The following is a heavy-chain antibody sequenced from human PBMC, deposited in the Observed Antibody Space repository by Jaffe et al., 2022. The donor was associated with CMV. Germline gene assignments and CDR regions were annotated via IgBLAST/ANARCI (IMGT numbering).Heavy chain of an antibody. D-gene: IGHD3-16*01. CDR1: GFSFSNYA. V-gene: IGHV3-33*08. CDR2: MWCDGIDK. J-gene: IGHJ3*02. Sequence: QVQLVESGGGVVQPGRSLRLSCVASGFSFSNYAMHWVRQAPGKGLEWVADMWCDGIDKNYGDSVKGRFTISRDDSKNTLYLEMNSLKAEDTAVYYCARGDCDYVWGSYRENDAFDIWGQGTMVTVSS. CDR3: ARGDCDYVWGSYRENDAFDI.